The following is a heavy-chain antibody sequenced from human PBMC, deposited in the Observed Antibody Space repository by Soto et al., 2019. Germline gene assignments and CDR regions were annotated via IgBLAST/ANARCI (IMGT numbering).Heavy chain of an antibody. J-gene: IGHJ5*02. CDR3: TYRHIIETSSGHSLFDP. CDR2: IYWNDDK. D-gene: IGHD1-7*01. V-gene: IGHV2-5*01. Sequence: QITLKESGPTLVKPTQTLTLTCTFSGFSLGTAGVGVAWIRQPPGKALEWLALIYWNDDKPYSPSLKSRLTITKHTYKNQLDLTRSDKDRVDTATYHCTYRHIIETSSGHSLFDPWGQGTLVTVSS. CDR1: GFSLGTAGVG.